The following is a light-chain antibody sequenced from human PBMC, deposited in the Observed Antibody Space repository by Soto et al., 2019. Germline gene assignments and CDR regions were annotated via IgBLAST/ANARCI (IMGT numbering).Light chain of an antibody. V-gene: IGLV2-18*02. J-gene: IGLJ1*01. Sequence: QSVLTQPPSVSGSPGQSVTISCTGTSSEIGSNNRVSWYQQPPGTAPKLMIYEVSNRPSGVPDRFSGSKSGNTASLTISGLQPEDEADYYCNSYTSGNTYVFGTGTKVTVL. CDR3: NSYTSGNTYV. CDR2: EVS. CDR1: SSEIGSNNR.